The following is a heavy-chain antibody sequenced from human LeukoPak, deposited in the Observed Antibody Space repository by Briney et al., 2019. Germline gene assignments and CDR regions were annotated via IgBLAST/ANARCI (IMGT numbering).Heavy chain of an antibody. D-gene: IGHD2-15*01. CDR2: ISYDGSNK. CDR1: GFTFNNYG. CDR3: AKDVSLVVVVAATLFDY. V-gene: IGHV3-30*18. J-gene: IGHJ4*02. Sequence: AGGSLRLSCAASGFTFNNYGFHWVRQAPGKGLEWVALISYDGSNKYYADSAKGRFTISRDNSKNTLYLQMNSLRAEDTAVYYCAKDVSLVVVVAATLFDYWGQGTLVTVSS.